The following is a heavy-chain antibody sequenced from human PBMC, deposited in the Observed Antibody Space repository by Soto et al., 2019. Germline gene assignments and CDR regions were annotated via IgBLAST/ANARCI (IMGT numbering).Heavy chain of an antibody. J-gene: IGHJ4*02. D-gene: IGHD1-26*01. V-gene: IGHV3-30-3*01. CDR2: ISYDGSNK. CDR1: GFTFSSYA. Sequence: QVQLVESGGGVVQPGRSLRLSYAASGFTFSSYAMHWVRQAPGKGLEWVAVISYDGSNKYYADSVKGRFTISRDNSKNTLYLQMNSLRAEDTAVYYCARDSGSSPGYFDYWGQGTLVTVSS. CDR3: ARDSGSSPGYFDY.